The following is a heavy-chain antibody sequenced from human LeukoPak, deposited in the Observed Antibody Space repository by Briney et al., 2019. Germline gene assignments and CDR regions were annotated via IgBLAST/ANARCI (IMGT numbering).Heavy chain of an antibody. CDR3: ARGPFKQWLVRAY. J-gene: IGHJ4*02. V-gene: IGHV1-8*01. CDR1: GYTFTSYD. CDR2: MNPNSGNT. D-gene: IGHD6-19*01. Sequence: ASVKVSCKASGYTFTSYDINWVRQATGQGLESMGWMNPNSGNTGYAQKFQGRVTMTRNTSISTAYMELSSLRSEDTAVYYCARGPFKQWLVRAYWGQGTLVTVSS.